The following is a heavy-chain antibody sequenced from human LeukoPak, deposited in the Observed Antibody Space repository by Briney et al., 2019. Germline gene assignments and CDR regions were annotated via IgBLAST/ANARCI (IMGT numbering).Heavy chain of an antibody. V-gene: IGHV3-48*03. D-gene: IGHD3-22*01. J-gene: IGHJ4*02. Sequence: GGSLRLSCAASGFTFSSYEMHWVRQAPGKGLEWVSYISSSGSTIYYADSVQGRFTISRDNAKNSLYLQMNSLRAEDTAVYYCAREKTSYYDSSGYFDYWGQGTLVTVSS. CDR1: GFTFSSYE. CDR2: ISSSGSTI. CDR3: AREKTSYYDSSGYFDY.